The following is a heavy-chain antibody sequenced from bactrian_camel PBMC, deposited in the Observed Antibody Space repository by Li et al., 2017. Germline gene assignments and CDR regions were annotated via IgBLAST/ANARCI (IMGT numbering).Heavy chain of an antibody. J-gene: IGHJ4*01. CDR1: GFTFSRYA. Sequence: VQLVESGGGLVQPGGSLRLSCVASGFTFSRYAMSWVRQAPGKEREGVAAINCDGCTRYAASVKGRTISQDNAKNTLHLQMDSLSPEDTAMYYCTREDPGAGRADWGQGTQVTVS. CDR3: TREDPGAGRAD. CDR2: INCDGCT. V-gene: IGHV3S67*01. D-gene: IGHD6*01.